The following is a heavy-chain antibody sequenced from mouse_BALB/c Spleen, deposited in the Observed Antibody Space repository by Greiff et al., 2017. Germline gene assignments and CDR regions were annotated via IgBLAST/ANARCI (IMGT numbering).Heavy chain of an antibody. D-gene: IGHD2-14*01. Sequence: EVKLMESGPGLVKPSQSLSLTCSVTGYSITSGYYWNWIRQFPGNKLEWMGYISYDGSNNYNPSLKNRISITRDTSKNQFFLKLNSVTTEDTATYYCARVSYYRYDDAMDYWGQGTSVTVSS. V-gene: IGHV3-6*02. CDR2: ISYDGSN. J-gene: IGHJ4*01. CDR1: GYSITSGYY. CDR3: ARVSYYRYDDAMDY.